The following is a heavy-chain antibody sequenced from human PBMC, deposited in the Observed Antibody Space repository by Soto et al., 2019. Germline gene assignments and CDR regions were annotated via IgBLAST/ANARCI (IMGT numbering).Heavy chain of an antibody. V-gene: IGHV3-21*01. D-gene: IGHD1-26*01. CDR2: ISSSSSYI. CDR3: ARAVGDYYYYGMDA. J-gene: IGHJ6*02. Sequence: GGSLRLSCAASGFTFSSYSMSWVRQAPGKGLEWVSSISSSSSYIYYADSVKGRFTISRDNAKNSLYLQMDSLRAEDTAVYYCARAVGDYYYYGMDAWGQGTTVTVSS. CDR1: GFTFSSYS.